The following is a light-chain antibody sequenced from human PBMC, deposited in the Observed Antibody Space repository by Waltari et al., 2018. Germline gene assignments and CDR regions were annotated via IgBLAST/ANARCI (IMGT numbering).Light chain of an antibody. CDR2: DVS. Sequence: QSALTQPASVSGSPGQSITISRTGTSSDVGCYNYVPWYQQHPGKVPKLLIFDVSNRPSGVSNRFSGSKSGNTASLTISGLQAEDESDYYCCSFTSRSTWVFGGGTKLTVL. J-gene: IGLJ3*02. CDR3: CSFTSRSTWV. CDR1: SSDVGCYNY. V-gene: IGLV2-14*01.